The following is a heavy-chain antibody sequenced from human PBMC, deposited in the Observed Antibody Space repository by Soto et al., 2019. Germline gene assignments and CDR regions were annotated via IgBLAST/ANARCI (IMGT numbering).Heavy chain of an antibody. D-gene: IGHD2-8*01. J-gene: IGHJ4*02. CDR3: ATGPSVSQTGGY. Sequence: ASVKVSCKVSGYTLTELSMHWVRQAPGKGLEWMGGFDPEDGETIYAQKFQGRVTMTEDTPTDTAYMELSSLRSEDTAVYYCATGPSVSQTGGYWGQGTLVTVSS. V-gene: IGHV1-24*01. CDR1: GYTLTELS. CDR2: FDPEDGET.